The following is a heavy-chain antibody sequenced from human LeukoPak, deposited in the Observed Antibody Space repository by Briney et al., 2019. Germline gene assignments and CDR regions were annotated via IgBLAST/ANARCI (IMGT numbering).Heavy chain of an antibody. V-gene: IGHV3-23*01. CDR1: GFTFDDYG. CDR2: IVGGAGGT. D-gene: IGHD3-10*02. CDR3: AELGITMIGGV. J-gene: IGHJ6*04. Sequence: GGSLRLSCAASGFTFDDYGMSWVRQAPGKGLEWVSGIVGGAGGTYYADSVKGRFTISRDNAKNSLYLQMNSLRAEDTAVYYCAELGITMIGGVWGKGTTVTISS.